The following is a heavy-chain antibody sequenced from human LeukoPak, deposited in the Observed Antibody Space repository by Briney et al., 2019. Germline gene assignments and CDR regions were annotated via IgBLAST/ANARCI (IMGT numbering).Heavy chain of an antibody. D-gene: IGHD6-13*01. J-gene: IGHJ6*02. CDR1: GYTFTSYG. CDR2: ISAYNGNT. Sequence: ASVKVSCKASGYTFTSYGISWVRQAPGQGLEWMGWISAYNGNTNYAQKLQGRVTMTTDTSTSTAYMELRSLRSDDTAVYYCAREGSSWHFYYYYYYGMDVWGQGTTVTVSS. V-gene: IGHV1-18*01. CDR3: AREGSSWHFYYYYYYGMDV.